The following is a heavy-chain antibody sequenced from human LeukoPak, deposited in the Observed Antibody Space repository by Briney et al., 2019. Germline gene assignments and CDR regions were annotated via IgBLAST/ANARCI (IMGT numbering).Heavy chain of an antibody. D-gene: IGHD2-15*01. Sequence: KTSETLSLTCAVYGGAFTGYYWSWIRQTPGKGLEWIGEINPSGRRGYNPSLQSRVTMSEDTSKKQFSLNLNSVTAADTAVYYCARGLGFCPGGSCYPRNGVDVWGQGITVTVSS. J-gene: IGHJ6*02. V-gene: IGHV4-34*01. CDR2: INPSGRR. CDR3: ARGLGFCPGGSCYPRNGVDV. CDR1: GGAFTGYY.